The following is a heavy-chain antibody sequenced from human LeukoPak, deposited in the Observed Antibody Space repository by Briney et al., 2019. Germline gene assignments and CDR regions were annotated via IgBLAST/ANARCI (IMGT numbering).Heavy chain of an antibody. V-gene: IGHV4-61*08. CDR1: GGSISSGGYL. Sequence: PSETLSLTCTVSGGSISSGGYLWSWIRQNPGKGLEWIGYIYYSGSTNYNPSLKSRVTISVDTSKNQFSLKLSSVTAADTAVYYCARHPNYGSYYMWYFDLWGRGTLVTVSS. J-gene: IGHJ2*01. CDR3: ARHPNYGSYYMWYFDL. CDR2: IYYSGST. D-gene: IGHD3-10*01.